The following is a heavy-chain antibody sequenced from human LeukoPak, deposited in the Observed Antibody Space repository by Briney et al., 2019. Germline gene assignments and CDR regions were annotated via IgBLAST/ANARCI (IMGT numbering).Heavy chain of an antibody. CDR1: GYTFTGYY. V-gene: IGHV1-2*02. CDR3: AGGMVRGVIQDYYGMDV. Sequence: ASVKVSCKASGYTFTGYYMHWVRQAPGQGLEWMGWINPNSGGTNYAQKFQGRVTMTRDTSISTAYMELSRLRPDDTAVYYCAGGMVRGVIQDYYGMDVWGQGTTVTVSS. J-gene: IGHJ6*02. D-gene: IGHD3-10*01. CDR2: INPNSGGT.